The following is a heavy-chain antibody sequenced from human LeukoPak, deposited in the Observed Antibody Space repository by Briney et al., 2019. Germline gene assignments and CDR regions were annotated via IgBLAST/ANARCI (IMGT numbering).Heavy chain of an antibody. J-gene: IGHJ3*02. Sequence: ASVKVSCKASGYTFTSYDINWVRQATGQGLEWMGWINPNSGGTNYAQKFQGRVTMTRDTSISTAYMELSRLRSDDTAVYYCARDGLDAFDIWGQGTMVTVSS. CDR1: GYTFTSYD. D-gene: IGHD3/OR15-3a*01. V-gene: IGHV1-2*02. CDR2: INPNSGGT. CDR3: ARDGLDAFDI.